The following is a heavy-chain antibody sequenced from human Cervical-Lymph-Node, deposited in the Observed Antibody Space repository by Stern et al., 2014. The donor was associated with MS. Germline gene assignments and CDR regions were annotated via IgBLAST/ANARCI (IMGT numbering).Heavy chain of an antibody. Sequence: QLQLQESGPGLVKPSETLSLTCTVSGGSVSNGLHYWTWIRQPTGKGLEWIGCISHSGSATYNPSLKSRVTISVDTSKNQFSLNLSSVTAADTAVYYCARDALTILGTDSWGQGTLVTVSS. J-gene: IGHJ4*02. CDR1: GGSVSNGLHY. CDR2: ISHSGSA. V-gene: IGHV4-61*01. D-gene: IGHD3-3*01. CDR3: ARDALTILGTDS.